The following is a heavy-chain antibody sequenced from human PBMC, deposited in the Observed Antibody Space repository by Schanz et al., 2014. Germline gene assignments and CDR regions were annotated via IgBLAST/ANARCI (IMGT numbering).Heavy chain of an antibody. J-gene: IGHJ4*02. CDR3: ARDGVDAAAGGNY. CDR2: INAGTGNT. CDR1: GYSFTPFP. D-gene: IGHD6-13*01. Sequence: QVHLVQSGAEAKKPGASVKVSCKASGYSFTPFPIHWVRQAPGQRLEWMGWINAGTGNTEYSQKFQGRVTITRDTLASTAYMEVSSLRSEDTAVYYCARDGVDAAAGGNYWGQGTLVTVSS. V-gene: IGHV1-3*01.